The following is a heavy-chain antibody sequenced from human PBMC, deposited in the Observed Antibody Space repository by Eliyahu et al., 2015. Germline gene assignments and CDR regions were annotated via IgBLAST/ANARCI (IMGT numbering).Heavy chain of an antibody. V-gene: IGHV3-23*01. CDR3: AKAMDTSGYNFERGGDY. Sequence: EVQLLESGGGLAQPGGSLRLSCXASGFTFSXYAMSWVRQPPGKGLEWVSSISGXGVHKYQADSVKGRFTISRDNSGNTLYLEMSSLTAEDTAVYFCAKAMDTSGYNFERGGDYWGQGTRVTVSS. CDR2: ISGXGVHK. CDR1: GFTFSXYA. J-gene: IGHJ4*02. D-gene: IGHD5-12*01.